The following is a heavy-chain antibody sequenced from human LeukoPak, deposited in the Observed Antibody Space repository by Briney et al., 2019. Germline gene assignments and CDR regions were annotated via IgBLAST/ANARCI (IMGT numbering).Heavy chain of an antibody. CDR2: IYYSGST. J-gene: IGHJ3*02. Sequence: SETLSLTCTVSGGSMSSSNSYWGWVRQPPGKGLEWIGSIYYSGSTYYNPSLKSRVTISVDTSKNQFSLKLTSVTAADTAVYYCARRARSNFRDDAFDIWGQGTMVTVSS. V-gene: IGHV4-39*01. D-gene: IGHD2/OR15-2a*01. CDR3: ARRARSNFRDDAFDI. CDR1: GGSMSSSNSY.